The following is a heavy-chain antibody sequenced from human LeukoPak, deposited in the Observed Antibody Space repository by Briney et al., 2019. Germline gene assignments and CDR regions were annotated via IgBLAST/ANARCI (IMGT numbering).Heavy chain of an antibody. CDR1: GGSISSYY. Sequence: SETLSLTCTVSGGSISSYYWSWIRQPAVKGLEWIGRIYTSGSTNYNPSLKSRVTMSVDTSKNQFSLKLSSVTVADTAVYYCARDTPYYYDTDGFDYWGQGTLVTVSS. CDR3: ARDTPYYYDTDGFDY. J-gene: IGHJ4*02. D-gene: IGHD3-22*01. V-gene: IGHV4-4*07. CDR2: IYTSGST.